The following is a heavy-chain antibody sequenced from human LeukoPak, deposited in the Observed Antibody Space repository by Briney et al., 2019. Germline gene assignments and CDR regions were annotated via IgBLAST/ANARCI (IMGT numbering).Heavy chain of an antibody. CDR1: GGSISSYY. Sequence: SETLSLTCTVSGGSISSYYWSWIRQPAGKGLEWIGRIYTSGSTNYNPSLKSRVTMSVDTSKNQFSLKLSSVTAADTAVYSCARDREWELLRTYYYYGMDVWGQGTTVTVSS. CDR3: ARDREWELLRTYYYYGMDV. CDR2: IYTSGST. J-gene: IGHJ6*02. V-gene: IGHV4-4*07. D-gene: IGHD1-26*01.